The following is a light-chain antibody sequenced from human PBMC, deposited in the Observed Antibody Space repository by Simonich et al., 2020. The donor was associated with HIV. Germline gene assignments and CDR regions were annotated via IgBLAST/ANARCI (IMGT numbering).Light chain of an antibody. V-gene: IGKV3-15*01. CDR3: QQYNDWPPWT. CDR1: QSVSSN. CDR2: GAT. J-gene: IGKJ1*01. Sequence: EIVMTQSPATLSVYPGERATLSCRAMQSVSSNLDWYQQKPGQAPRLLIYGATPRDTCIPDRFSGGGAGTEFTLTISSMQSEDFAVYYCQQYNDWPPWTFGQGTKVEIK.